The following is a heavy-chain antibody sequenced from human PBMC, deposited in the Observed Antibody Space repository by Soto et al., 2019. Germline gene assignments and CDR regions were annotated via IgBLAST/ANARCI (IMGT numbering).Heavy chain of an antibody. CDR3: ARGLILWFGELSRRGGYYYYMDV. V-gene: IGHV4-34*01. J-gene: IGHJ6*03. Sequence: QVQLQQWGAGLLKPSETLSLTCAVYGGSFSGYQWSWIRQTPGKGLEWIGGINDSGDINYNPSLKSRVTILGDSPKEQVSLRLSSVTAADTAVYYCARGLILWFGELSRRGGYYYYMDVWGKGTTVTVSS. CDR2: INDSGDI. D-gene: IGHD3-10*01. CDR1: GGSFSGYQ.